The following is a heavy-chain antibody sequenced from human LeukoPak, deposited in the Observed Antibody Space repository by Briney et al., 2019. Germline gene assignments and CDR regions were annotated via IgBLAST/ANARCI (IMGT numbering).Heavy chain of an antibody. D-gene: IGHD1-26*01. CDR3: ATVYSGSYNFDY. J-gene: IGHJ4*02. CDR2: ISAYNGNT. Sequence: ASVKVSCKASGCTFTSYGISWVRQAPGQGLEWMGWISAYNGNTNYAQKLQGRVTMTTDTSTSTAYMELRSLRSEDTAVYYCATVYSGSYNFDYWGQGTLVTVSS. V-gene: IGHV1-18*01. CDR1: GCTFTSYG.